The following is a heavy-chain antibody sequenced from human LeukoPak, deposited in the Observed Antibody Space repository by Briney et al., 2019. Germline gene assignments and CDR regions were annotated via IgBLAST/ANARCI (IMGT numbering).Heavy chain of an antibody. V-gene: IGHV1-2*02. CDR2: INPNSGGT. Sequence: GASVKVSCKASGYTFTGYYMHWVRQAPGLGLEWMGWINPNSGGTNYAQKFQGRVTMTRDTSISTAYMELSRLRSDDTAVYYCARTPWGMYYFDYWGQGTLVTVSS. CDR1: GYTFTGYY. J-gene: IGHJ4*02. CDR3: ARTPWGMYYFDY. D-gene: IGHD7-27*01.